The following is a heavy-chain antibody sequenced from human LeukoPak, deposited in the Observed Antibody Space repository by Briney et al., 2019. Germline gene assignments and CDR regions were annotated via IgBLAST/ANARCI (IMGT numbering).Heavy chain of an antibody. Sequence: GGSLRLSCAASGFSFSSYGMHWVRQAPGKGLEWVAVISYDGSNKYYADSVKGRFTISRDNSKNTLYLQMNSLRAEDTAVYYCAKDAFDIWGQGTMVTVSS. CDR2: ISYDGSNK. J-gene: IGHJ3*02. CDR3: AKDAFDI. V-gene: IGHV3-30*18. CDR1: GFSFSSYG.